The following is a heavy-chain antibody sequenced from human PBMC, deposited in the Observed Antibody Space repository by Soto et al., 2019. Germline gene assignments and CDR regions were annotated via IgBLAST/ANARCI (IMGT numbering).Heavy chain of an antibody. V-gene: IGHV5-51*01. Sequence: GESLKISCKGSGYSFTSYWIGWVRQMPGKGLEWMGIIYPGDSDTRYSPSFQGQVTISADKSISTAYLQWSSLKASDTAMYYCATPGFATGYCYYGMDVWGQGTTVTVSS. CDR1: GYSFTSYW. J-gene: IGHJ6*02. CDR3: ATPGFATGYCYYGMDV. CDR2: IYPGDSDT. D-gene: IGHD3-10*01.